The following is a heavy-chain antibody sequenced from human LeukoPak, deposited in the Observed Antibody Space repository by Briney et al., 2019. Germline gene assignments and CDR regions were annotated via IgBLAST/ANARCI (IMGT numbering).Heavy chain of an antibody. CDR3: GGKFPGAAYYFDS. D-gene: IGHD2-21*01. Sequence: PGGSLRLSCVASDFTFSSCDMTWVRQALGKGLEWVAPISDSGRYIFSADSMRGRFTISRDNSAKTLYLEIYSLRVDDTATYFCGGKFPGAAYYFDSWGQGTLVAVSS. J-gene: IGHJ4*02. V-gene: IGHV3-23*01. CDR1: DFTFSSCD. CDR2: ISDSGRYI.